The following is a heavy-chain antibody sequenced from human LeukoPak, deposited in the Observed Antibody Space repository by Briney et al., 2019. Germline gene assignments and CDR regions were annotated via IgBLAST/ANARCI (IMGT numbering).Heavy chain of an antibody. CDR1: GYTFTGYY. J-gene: IGHJ4*02. Sequence: AXVKVSCKASGYTFTGYYMHWVRQAPGQGLEWMGWINPNTGGTNHVQKFQGRVTMTRDTSISTAYMELSRLRSDDTAVYYCATLGWLQPADFFDYWGQGTLVTVSS. CDR3: ATLGWLQPADFFDY. CDR2: INPNTGGT. V-gene: IGHV1-2*02. D-gene: IGHD5-24*01.